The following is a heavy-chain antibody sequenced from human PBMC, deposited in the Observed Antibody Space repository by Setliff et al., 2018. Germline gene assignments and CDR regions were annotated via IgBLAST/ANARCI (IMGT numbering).Heavy chain of an antibody. D-gene: IGHD4-17*01. J-gene: IGHJ4*02. CDR1: DFSINSGYY. V-gene: IGHV4-38-2*01. CDR3: ARQIDYGDFQYFDY. Sequence: SETLSLTCSVSDFSINSGYYWGWIRQSPGEGLEWIGSIYRNGNTYYNPSLKSRVTISVDTSKNQLSLKLNSVTAADTAVYYCARQIDYGDFQYFDYWGQGTQVTVSS. CDR2: IYRNGNT.